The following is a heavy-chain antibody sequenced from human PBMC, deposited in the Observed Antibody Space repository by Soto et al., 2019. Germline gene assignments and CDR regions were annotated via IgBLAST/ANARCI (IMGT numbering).Heavy chain of an antibody. CDR2: IYWDDDK. CDR3: AYRVLRTVFGLITTTAVYFDF. V-gene: IGHV2-5*02. CDR1: GFSLTTSGVG. D-gene: IGHD3-3*01. Sequence: QITLNESGPTVVRPTETLTLTCRFSGFSLTTSGVGVGWIRQSPGKAPEWLALIYWDDDKRYSASLKSRLTITKDTSKSQVVVTVSDLDPTQTPSYYSAYRVLRTVFGLITTTAVYFDFWGQGTTVAVSS. J-gene: IGHJ4*02.